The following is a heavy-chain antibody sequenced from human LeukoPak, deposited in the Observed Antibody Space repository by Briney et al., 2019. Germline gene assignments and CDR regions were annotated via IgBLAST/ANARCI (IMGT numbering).Heavy chain of an antibody. D-gene: IGHD1-26*01. Sequence: GGSLRLSCAASGFTFSSYAMSWVRQAPGKGLEWGSAISGSGGSTYYADSVKGRFTISRDNSKNTLYLQMNSLRAEDTAVYYCAKALGSYSRGDFDYWGQGTLVTVSS. J-gene: IGHJ4*02. CDR3: AKALGSYSRGDFDY. V-gene: IGHV3-23*01. CDR2: ISGSGGST. CDR1: GFTFSSYA.